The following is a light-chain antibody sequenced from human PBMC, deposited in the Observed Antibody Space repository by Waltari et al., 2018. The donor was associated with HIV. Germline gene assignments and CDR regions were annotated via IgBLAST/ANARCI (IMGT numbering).Light chain of an antibody. CDR3: QTWGTGIRV. CDR2: LNSDGSH. V-gene: IGLV4-69*01. J-gene: IGLJ3*02. Sequence: QVVLTQSHSASASLGASVKLTCTLSSGHSNYAIAWHQLQPGKGPRYLMKLNSDGSHTKGDRIPDRFSGSSSGAERYLTISSLQSEDEADYYCQTWGTGIRVFGGGTKLTVL. CDR1: SGHSNYA.